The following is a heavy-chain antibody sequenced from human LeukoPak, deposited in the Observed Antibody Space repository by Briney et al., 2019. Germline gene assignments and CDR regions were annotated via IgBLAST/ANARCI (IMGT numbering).Heavy chain of an antibody. Sequence: GGSLRLSCAASGFTFSSYWMSWVRQAPGKGLEWVANIKQDGSEKYYVDSVKGRFTISRDNSKNTLYLQMNSLRAEDTAVYYCANQPLPCDYWGQGTLVTVSS. CDR2: IKQDGSEK. CDR3: ANQPLPCDY. CDR1: GFTFSSYW. V-gene: IGHV3-7*03. D-gene: IGHD2-2*01. J-gene: IGHJ4*02.